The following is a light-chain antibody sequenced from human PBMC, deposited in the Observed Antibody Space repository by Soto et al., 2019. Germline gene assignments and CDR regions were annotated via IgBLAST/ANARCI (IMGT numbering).Light chain of an antibody. J-gene: IGKJ2*01. Sequence: EVVLTQSPGTLSLSPGERATLACRASQSVSNKYLAWYQQKPGQAPRLLIVGSSDRATGIPDRFSGSGSGTDFTLTISRLEPEDFAVYYCQHYGSSPPYTFGQGTKLEIK. CDR1: QSVSNKY. CDR3: QHYGSSPPYT. V-gene: IGKV3-20*01. CDR2: GSS.